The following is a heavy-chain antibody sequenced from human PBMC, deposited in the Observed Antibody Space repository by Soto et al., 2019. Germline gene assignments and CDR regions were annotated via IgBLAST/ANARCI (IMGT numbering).Heavy chain of an antibody. CDR2: ISTYNGNT. J-gene: IGHJ4*02. CDR1: GYSFTSYG. D-gene: IGHD2-2*01. V-gene: IGHV1-18*01. Sequence: QVQLVQSGAEVKQPGASVKVSCKASGYSFTSYGISWVRQAPGQGLEWMGWISTYNGNTNFAQNLQGRFTMTTDTSTSTAYMELRSLRSDDPAFYYCARSRSCSGSSCYGYQWWGQGTLVSVSS. CDR3: ARSRSCSGSSCYGYQW.